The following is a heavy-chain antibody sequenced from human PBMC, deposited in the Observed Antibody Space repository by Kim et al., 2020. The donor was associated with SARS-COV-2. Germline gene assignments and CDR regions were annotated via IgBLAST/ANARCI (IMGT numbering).Heavy chain of an antibody. J-gene: IGHJ2*01. CDR1: GGSISSGSLA. CDR2: IYYSGTS. V-gene: IGHV4-30-2*01. CDR3: ARGGASPVTSFWYFDL. Sequence: SETLSLTCRVSGGSISSGSLAWSWIRQAPGKGPEWLVYIYYSGTSHHNPALGRRATLSNERSKNQVTLQPRSVTAAETAVYFCARGGASPVTSFWYFDLWGRGTRDSVSS. D-gene: IGHD2-21*02.